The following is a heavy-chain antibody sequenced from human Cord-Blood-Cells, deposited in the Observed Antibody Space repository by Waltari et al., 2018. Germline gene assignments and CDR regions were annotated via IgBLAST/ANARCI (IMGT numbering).Heavy chain of an antibody. CDR3: ARVDYYGSGSYRGEKVLDY. CDR2: INHRGST. CDR1: GGSFSGYY. D-gene: IGHD3-10*01. J-gene: IGHJ4*02. V-gene: IGHV4-34*01. Sequence: QVQLQQRGAGLLMPSETLSPPCAVYGGSFSGYYWSWIRHPPGKGLEWIGEINHRGSTNYNPSLNSRVTISVDTSKNQFSLKLSSVTAADTAVYYCARVDYYGSGSYRGEKVLDYWGQGTLVTVSS.